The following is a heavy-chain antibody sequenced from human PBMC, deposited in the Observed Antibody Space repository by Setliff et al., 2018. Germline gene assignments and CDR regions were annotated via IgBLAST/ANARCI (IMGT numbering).Heavy chain of an antibody. CDR3: ARDNTIVGATDY. CDR1: GASFSDYY. Sequence: SETLSLTCTVYGASFSDYYWGWIRQPPGKGLEWIAEINHSGSTNYNPSLKSRVTISVDTSKNQFSLKLTSVTAADTAVYYCARDNTIVGATDYWGQGALVTVSS. CDR2: INHSGST. V-gene: IGHV4-34*01. J-gene: IGHJ4*02. D-gene: IGHD1-26*01.